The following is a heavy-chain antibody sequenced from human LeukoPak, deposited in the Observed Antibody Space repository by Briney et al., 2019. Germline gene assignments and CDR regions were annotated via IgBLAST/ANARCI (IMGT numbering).Heavy chain of an antibody. V-gene: IGHV4-59*01. CDR2: IYYSGST. Sequence: SETLSLTCTVSGGSISSYYWSWIRQPAGKGLEWIGYIYYSGSTNYNPSLKSRVTISVDTSKNQFSLKLSSVTAADTAVYYCARDCSGGSCHVYWGQGTLVTVSS. D-gene: IGHD2-15*01. J-gene: IGHJ4*02. CDR3: ARDCSGGSCHVY. CDR1: GGSISSYY.